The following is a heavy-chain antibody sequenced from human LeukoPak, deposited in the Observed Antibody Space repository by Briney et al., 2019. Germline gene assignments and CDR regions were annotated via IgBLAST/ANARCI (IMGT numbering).Heavy chain of an antibody. CDR2: ISGAGETT. D-gene: IGHD1-26*01. V-gene: IGHV3-23*01. CDR3: AVSGTYTTGDYFDY. J-gene: IGHJ4*02. CDR1: GFTFSGFA. Sequence: GGSLRLSCAASGFTFSGFAMSWVRQAPGKGLEWVTAISGAGETTYYADSVKGRFTISRDNSKNTLYLQMNSLRAEDTAVFYCAVSGTYTTGDYFDYWGQGTLVTVSS.